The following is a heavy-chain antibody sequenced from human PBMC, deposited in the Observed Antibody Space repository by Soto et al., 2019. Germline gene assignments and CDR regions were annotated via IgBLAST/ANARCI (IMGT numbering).Heavy chain of an antibody. CDR1: GFSLSTSGVA. V-gene: IGHV2-5*02. CDR3: EHTSLTMPFDY. CDR2: IYWDDDK. Sequence: VSGPTLVNPTQTLTLACTFSGFSLSTSGVAVGWIRQPPGKALEWLALIYWDDDKRFNPSLESRLWITKDTSKNQVVLTMTNMDPVDTATYYCEHTSLTMPFDYWGQGTLVTVSS. J-gene: IGHJ4*02. D-gene: IGHD3-10*01.